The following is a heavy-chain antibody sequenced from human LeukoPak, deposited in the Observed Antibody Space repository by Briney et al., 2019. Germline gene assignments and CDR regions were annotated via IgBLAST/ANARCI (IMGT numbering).Heavy chain of an antibody. D-gene: IGHD5-12*01. CDR3: AKVGYSGYESLYFDY. J-gene: IGHJ4*02. V-gene: IGHV3-9*01. CDR1: GFTFDDYA. Sequence: PGGSLRLSCAASGFTFDDYAMHWVRQAPGKGLEWGSGISWNSGSIGYADSVKGRFTISRDNAKNSLYLQMNSLRAEDTALYYCAKVGYSGYESLYFDYWGQGTLVTVSS. CDR2: ISWNSGSI.